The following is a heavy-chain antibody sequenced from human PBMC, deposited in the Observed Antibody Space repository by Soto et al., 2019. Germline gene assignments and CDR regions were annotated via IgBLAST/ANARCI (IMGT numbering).Heavy chain of an antibody. V-gene: IGHV5-51*01. CDR2: IYPGDSDT. Sequence: GESLKISCKGSGYSFTSYWIGWVRQMPGKGLVWLGIIYPGDSDTRYSPSFQGQVTISADKSISTAYLQWSSLKATDTAMYYCARHAYDFWSGHTNRRYYYGKDVWGQGTTVTVSS. CDR3: ARHAYDFWSGHTNRRYYYGKDV. D-gene: IGHD3-3*01. J-gene: IGHJ6*02. CDR1: GYSFTSYW.